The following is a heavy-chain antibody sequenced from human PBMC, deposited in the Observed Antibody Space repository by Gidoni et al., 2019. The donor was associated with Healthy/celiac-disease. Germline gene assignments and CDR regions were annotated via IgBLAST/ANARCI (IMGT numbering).Heavy chain of an antibody. CDR1: GFTFSSYA. CDR3: AKWSSGKQWFRELNDDY. CDR2: ISGSGGST. D-gene: IGHD3-10*01. Sequence: EVQLLESGGGLVQPGGSLRLSCAASGFTFSSYAMSWVRQAPGKGLEWVSAISGSGGSTYYADSVKGRFTISRDNSKNTLYLQMNSLRAEDTAVYYCAKWSSGKQWFRELNDDYWGQGTLVTVSS. J-gene: IGHJ4*02. V-gene: IGHV3-23*01.